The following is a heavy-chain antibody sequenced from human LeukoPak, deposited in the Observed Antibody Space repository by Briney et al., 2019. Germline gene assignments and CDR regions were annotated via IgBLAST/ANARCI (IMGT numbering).Heavy chain of an antibody. Sequence: GASVKVSCKASGFTFTGYYMHWVRQAPGQGLEWMGWINPNSGGTNYAQKLQGRVTMTTDTSTSTAYMELRSLRSDDTAVYYCARELAYYDFWSGYYTPFDYWGQGTLVTVSS. CDR3: ARELAYYDFWSGYYTPFDY. V-gene: IGHV1-2*02. J-gene: IGHJ4*02. D-gene: IGHD3-3*01. CDR1: GFTFTGYY. CDR2: INPNSGGT.